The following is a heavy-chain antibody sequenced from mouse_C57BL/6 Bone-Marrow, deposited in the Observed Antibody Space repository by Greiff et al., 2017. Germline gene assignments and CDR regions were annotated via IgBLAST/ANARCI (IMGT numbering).Heavy chain of an antibody. CDR3: ARTDHAD. V-gene: IGHV1-82*01. CDR1: GFAFSSSW. CDR2: IYPGDGDT. J-gene: IGHJ3*01. Sequence: VQVVESGPELVKPGASVKISCKASGFAFSSSWMNWVKQRPGKGLEWIGRIYPGDGDTNYDGKFKGKATLTADTSSSTAYMQLSSLTSEDSAVYFCARTDHADWGQGTLVTVAA.